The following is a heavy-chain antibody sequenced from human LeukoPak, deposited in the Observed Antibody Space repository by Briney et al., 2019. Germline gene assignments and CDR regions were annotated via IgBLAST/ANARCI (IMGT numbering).Heavy chain of an antibody. CDR2: INHSGST. D-gene: IGHD5-18*01. CDR3: ARHESDSYGTLDY. CDR1: GGSFSGYY. Sequence: PSETLSLTCAVYGGSFSGYYWSWIRQPPGKGLEWIGEINHSGSTNYNPSLKSRVTISVDTSKNQFSLKLSSVTAADTAVYYCARHESDSYGTLDYWGQGTLVTVSS. V-gene: IGHV4-34*01. J-gene: IGHJ4*02.